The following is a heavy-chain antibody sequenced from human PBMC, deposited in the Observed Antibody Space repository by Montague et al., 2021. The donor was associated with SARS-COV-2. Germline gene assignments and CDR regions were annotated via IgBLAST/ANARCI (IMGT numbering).Heavy chain of an antibody. CDR3: ARRGYTGSDYFDY. J-gene: IGHJ4*02. CDR2: VYHSGYT. CDR1: GSSISSGFY. V-gene: IGHV4-38-2*01. Sequence: SETLSLTCSVSGSSISSGFYWAWIRQSPGKGPEWIGTVYHSGYTXXNPXXXGRVTVSIDTSKNQFSLTVTSVTAADTAVYFCARRGYTGSDYFDYWGQGTLVTVSS. D-gene: IGHD5-12*01.